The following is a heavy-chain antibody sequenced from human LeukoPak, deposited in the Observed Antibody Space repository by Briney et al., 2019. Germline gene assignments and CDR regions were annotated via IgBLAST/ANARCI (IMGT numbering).Heavy chain of an antibody. Sequence: DSVKVSCKASGYTFTGYFMHWVRQAPGQGLDWMGWINPNTGGTKYAQKFQGRVTMTRDTSIGTAYMELSTVTPDDTAVYFCARVHATGYFSLDLGYWGQGTLVTVSS. J-gene: IGHJ4*02. CDR2: INPNTGGT. D-gene: IGHD3-9*01. V-gene: IGHV1-2*02. CDR1: GYTFTGYF. CDR3: ARVHATGYFSLDLGY.